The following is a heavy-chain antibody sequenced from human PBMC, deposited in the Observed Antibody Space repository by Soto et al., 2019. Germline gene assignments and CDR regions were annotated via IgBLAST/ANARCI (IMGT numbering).Heavy chain of an antibody. V-gene: IGHV4-39*01. CDR2: IYYSGST. CDR1: GGSISSSSYY. D-gene: IGHD6-19*01. CDR3: ARAEYSSGWYAGYYYYYGMDV. J-gene: IGHJ6*02. Sequence: PSETLSLTCTVSGGSISSSSYYWGWIRQPPGKGLEWIGSIYYSGSTYYNPSLKSRVTISVDTSKNQFSLKLSSVTAADTAVYYCARAEYSSGWYAGYYYYYGMDVWGQGTTVTV.